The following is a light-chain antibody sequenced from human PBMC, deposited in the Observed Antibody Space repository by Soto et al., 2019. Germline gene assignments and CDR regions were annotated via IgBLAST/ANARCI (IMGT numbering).Light chain of an antibody. CDR2: DAS. J-gene: IGKJ4*01. Sequence: DIQMTQSPSSLSASVGDRVTITCQASQDISNYLNWYQQKPGKAPKLLIYDASNLETRVPSRFSGGGSATDFTFTISSLQHEDIAAYYCQQYDNLLALTFGGGTKVEIK. CDR3: QQYDNLLALT. CDR1: QDISNY. V-gene: IGKV1-33*01.